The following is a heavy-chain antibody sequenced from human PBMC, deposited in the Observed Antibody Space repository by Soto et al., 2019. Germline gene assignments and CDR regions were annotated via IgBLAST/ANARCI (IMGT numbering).Heavy chain of an antibody. CDR3: AGEGERKTAYFDT. CDR1: GFTFSRHF. D-gene: IGHD5-18*01. V-gene: IGHV3-21*01. CDR2: ITTSGDYK. J-gene: IGHJ4*02. Sequence: EVQLLESGGGLVKPGGSLRLSCTASGFTFSRHFMNWVRQAPGKGLEWVSSITTSGDYKYYANSVEGRFTISRDNAKNSLFLQMNSLRVEDTAVYYCAGEGERKTAYFDTWGQGALVTVSS.